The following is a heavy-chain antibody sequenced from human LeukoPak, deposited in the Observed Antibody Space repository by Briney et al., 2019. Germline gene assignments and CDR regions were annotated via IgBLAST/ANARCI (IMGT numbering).Heavy chain of an antibody. CDR1: GFTFSSYA. CDR2: ISYDGSNK. Sequence: PGGSLRLSCAASGFTFSSYAMHWVRQAPGKGLEWVAVISYDGSNKYYADSVKGRFTISRDNAKKSLYLQMNRLRAEDTAVYFCARADTSDILTGYSDYWGQGTLVTVSS. CDR3: ARADTSDILTGYSDY. V-gene: IGHV3-30*04. D-gene: IGHD3-9*01. J-gene: IGHJ4*02.